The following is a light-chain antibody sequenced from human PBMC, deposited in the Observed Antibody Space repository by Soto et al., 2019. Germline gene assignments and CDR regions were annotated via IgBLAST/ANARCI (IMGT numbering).Light chain of an antibody. CDR2: KAS. CDR1: QSISSW. V-gene: IGKV1-5*03. Sequence: DIQMPQSPSTLSASVGDRVTITGRASQSISSWLAWYQQKPGKAPKLLIYKASSLESGVPSRFSGSGSGTEFTLTISSLQPDDFATYYCKQYNSYWTFGQGTKVDIK. J-gene: IGKJ1*01. CDR3: KQYNSYWT.